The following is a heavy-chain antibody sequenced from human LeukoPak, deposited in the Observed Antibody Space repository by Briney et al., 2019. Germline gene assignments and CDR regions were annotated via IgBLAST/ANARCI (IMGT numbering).Heavy chain of an antibody. V-gene: IGHV3-7*01. Sequence: PGGSLRLSCAASGFTFRSYWMSWVSQAPGKGLEWVAIIKEDGSEKYYVDSVKGRFTISRDNAKNSLYLQMNSLRVEDTAVYYCARAPTVFGMVSYFEYWGQGTLVTVSS. CDR2: IKEDGSEK. CDR3: ARAPTVFGMVSYFEY. CDR1: GFTFRSYW. D-gene: IGHD3-3*01. J-gene: IGHJ4*02.